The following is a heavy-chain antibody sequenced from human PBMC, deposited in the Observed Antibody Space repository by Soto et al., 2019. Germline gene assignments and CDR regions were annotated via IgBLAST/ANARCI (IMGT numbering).Heavy chain of an antibody. Sequence: PSETLSLTCTVSGGSISSYYWSWIRQPPGKGLEWIGYIYYSGSTNYNPSLKSRVTISVDTSKNQFSLKLSSVTAADTAVYYCARSVAMRECYFDYWGQGTLVTV. CDR1: GGSISSYY. J-gene: IGHJ4*02. CDR3: ARSVAMRECYFDY. V-gene: IGHV4-59*01. D-gene: IGHD5-12*01. CDR2: IYYSGST.